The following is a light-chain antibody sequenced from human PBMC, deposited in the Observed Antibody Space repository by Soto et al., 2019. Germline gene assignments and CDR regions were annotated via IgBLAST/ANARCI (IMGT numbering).Light chain of an antibody. V-gene: IGLV2-18*02. CDR2: EVS. CDR1: SSDVGSYNR. J-gene: IGLJ1*01. Sequence: QSVLTQPPSVSGSPGQLVTISCTGTSSDVGSYNRVSWYQQPPGTARKLMIYEVSNRPSGVPDRFSGSKSGNTASLTISGLQAEDEADYYCSSYTSSSTYVFGTGTKVTVL. CDR3: SSYTSSSTYV.